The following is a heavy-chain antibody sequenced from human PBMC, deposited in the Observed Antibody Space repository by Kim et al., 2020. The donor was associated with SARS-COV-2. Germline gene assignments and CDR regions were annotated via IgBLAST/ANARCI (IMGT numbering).Heavy chain of an antibody. CDR1: GFTFSSYE. CDR3: ARDLWGTGLGGGGDY. V-gene: IGHV3-48*03. CDR2: ISSSGSTI. D-gene: IGHD3-16*01. J-gene: IGHJ4*02. Sequence: GGSLRLSCAASGFTFSSYEMNWVRQAPGKGLEWVSYISSSGSTIYYADSVKGRFTISRDNAKNSLYLQMNSLRAEDTAVYYCARDLWGTGLGGGGDYWGQGTLVTVSS.